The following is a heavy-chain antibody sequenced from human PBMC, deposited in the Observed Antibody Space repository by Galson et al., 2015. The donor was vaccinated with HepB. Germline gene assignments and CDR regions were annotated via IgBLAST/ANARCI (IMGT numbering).Heavy chain of an antibody. V-gene: IGHV1-18*01. CDR3: ARVGACPSLDI. CDR2: ISAYNGNK. CDR1: GYTFAHYG. Sequence: SVKVSCKASGYTFAHYGIAWVRQAPGQGLEWMGWISAYNGNKNSTQELQGRLTMTTDTSTSTAFMVLRRLKYDDTAVYFCARVGACPSLDIWGQGTMVTVSS. J-gene: IGHJ3*02. D-gene: IGHD1-26*01.